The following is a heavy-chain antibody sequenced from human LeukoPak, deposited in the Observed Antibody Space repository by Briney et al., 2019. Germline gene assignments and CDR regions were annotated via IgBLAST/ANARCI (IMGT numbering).Heavy chain of an antibody. J-gene: IGHJ3*02. D-gene: IGHD5-12*01. V-gene: IGHV4-39*07. CDR1: GGSISSSSYY. CDR2: IYYSGST. CDR3: ASPEWGWLRDGDAFDI. Sequence: SETLSLTCTVSGGSISSSSYYWGWIRQPPGKGLEWIGSIYYSGSTYYNPSLKSRVTISVDKSKNQFSLKLSSVTAADTAVYYCASPEWGWLRDGDAFDIWGQGTMVTVSS.